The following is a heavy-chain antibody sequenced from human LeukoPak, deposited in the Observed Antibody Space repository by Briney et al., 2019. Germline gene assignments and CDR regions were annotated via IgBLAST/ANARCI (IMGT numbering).Heavy chain of an antibody. J-gene: IGHJ3*02. CDR1: GGSISSSNYY. CDR2: IYHSGST. Sequence: SETLSLTCTVSGGSISSSNYYWGWIRQPPGKGLEWIGSIYHSGSTYYNPSLKSRVTISVDTSKNQFSLKLSSVTAADTAVYYCARDKSGYDWRRLAFDIWGQGTMVTVSS. CDR3: ARDKSGYDWRRLAFDI. V-gene: IGHV4-39*07. D-gene: IGHD5-12*01.